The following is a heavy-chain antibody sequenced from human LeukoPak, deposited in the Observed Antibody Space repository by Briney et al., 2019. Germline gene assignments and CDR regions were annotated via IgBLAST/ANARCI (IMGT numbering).Heavy chain of an antibody. Sequence: GRSLRLSCAASGFTFSSYAMHWVRQAPGKGLEWVAVISYDGSNKYYADSVKGRFTISRDNSKNTLYLQMNSLRAEDTAVYYCAKDGSSSWYLYSYYMDVWGKGTTVTVSS. CDR2: ISYDGSNK. V-gene: IGHV3-30*04. D-gene: IGHD6-13*01. CDR3: AKDGSSSWYLYSYYMDV. J-gene: IGHJ6*03. CDR1: GFTFSSYA.